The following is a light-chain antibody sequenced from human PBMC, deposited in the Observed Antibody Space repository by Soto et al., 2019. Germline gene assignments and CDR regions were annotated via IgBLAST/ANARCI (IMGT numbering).Light chain of an antibody. Sequence: EIVLTHSPATLSLSPVERATLSCRASQSVADNYLAWYQQKPGQAPRLLIYAASRRATGIPDTFSGSGSGTDFTLTITRLEPEDFALYYCQQYNSWLWTFGQGTKVDIK. CDR1: QSVADNY. CDR2: AAS. V-gene: IGKV3-20*01. J-gene: IGKJ1*01. CDR3: QQYNSWLWT.